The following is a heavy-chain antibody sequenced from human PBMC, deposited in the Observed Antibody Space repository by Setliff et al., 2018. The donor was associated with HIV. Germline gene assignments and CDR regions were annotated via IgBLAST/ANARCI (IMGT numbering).Heavy chain of an antibody. CDR1: GYTFTSFA. V-gene: IGHV1-3*01. J-gene: IGHJ4*02. CDR3: ARSPGDYLFDY. Sequence: ASVKVSCKASGYTFTSFAIHWVRQAPGQSLEWMGWINAGYGNTKYSQKFQGRVTITRDASASTAYMELSSLRSEDTAVYYCARSPGDYLFDYWGQGTLVTVSS. CDR2: INAGYGNT. D-gene: IGHD4-17*01.